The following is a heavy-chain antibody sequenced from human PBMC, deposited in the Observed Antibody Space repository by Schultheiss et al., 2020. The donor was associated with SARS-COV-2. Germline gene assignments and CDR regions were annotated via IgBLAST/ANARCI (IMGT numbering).Heavy chain of an antibody. CDR2: ISFDGSDK. Sequence: GGSLRLSCAVSGLAFRHYEISWVRQAPGKGLEWVAVISFDGSDKYYADSVKGRFTISRDNSKNTLYVQMNRLRAEDTAVYYCAKGGSSSVGYYSDGMDVWGQGTTVTVSS. CDR3: AKGGSSSVGYYSDGMDV. CDR1: GLAFRHYE. D-gene: IGHD3-22*01. V-gene: IGHV3-30*07. J-gene: IGHJ6*02.